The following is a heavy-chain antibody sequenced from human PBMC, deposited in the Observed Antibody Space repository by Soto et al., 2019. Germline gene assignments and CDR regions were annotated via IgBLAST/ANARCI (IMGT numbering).Heavy chain of an antibody. CDR2: ISAYNGNT. Sequence: GASVNVSWKAAGYSFTRYGISWVRQAPGQGLEWMGWISAYNGNTNYAQKLQGRVTMTTDTSTSTAYMELRSLRSDDTAVYYCARDPRPGYCSSTSCRIGDAFDIWGQGTMVTVSS. CDR3: ARDPRPGYCSSTSCRIGDAFDI. CDR1: GYSFTRYG. D-gene: IGHD2-2*01. J-gene: IGHJ3*02. V-gene: IGHV1-18*01.